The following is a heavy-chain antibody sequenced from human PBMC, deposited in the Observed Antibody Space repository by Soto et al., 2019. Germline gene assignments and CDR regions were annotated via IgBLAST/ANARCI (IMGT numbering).Heavy chain of an antibody. V-gene: IGHV3-23*01. CDR3: AKSCTGGWYSSCFDY. D-gene: IGHD6-19*01. CDR2: FSGSGGST. Sequence: GGSLRLSCAASGFTFSSYAMSWVRQAPGKGLEWVSVFSGSGGSTYYADSVKGRFTSSRDSSKNTLYLQMNSLRAEDTAVYYCAKSCTGGWYSSCFDYWGQGTLVTVSS. CDR1: GFTFSSYA. J-gene: IGHJ4*02.